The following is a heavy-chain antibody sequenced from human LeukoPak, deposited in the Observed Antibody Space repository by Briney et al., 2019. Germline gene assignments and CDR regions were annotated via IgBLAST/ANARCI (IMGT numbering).Heavy chain of an antibody. D-gene: IGHD3-10*01. V-gene: IGHV3-23*01. CDR1: GFPFSSYW. Sequence: GGSLRLSCAASGFPFSSYWVSWVRQAPGKGLEWVSAISGSGGSTYYADSVKGRFTISRDNSKNTLYLQMNSLRAEDTAVYYCAKDLPSMVRGYYYYGMDVWGQGTTVTVSS. J-gene: IGHJ6*02. CDR2: ISGSGGST. CDR3: AKDLPSMVRGYYYYGMDV.